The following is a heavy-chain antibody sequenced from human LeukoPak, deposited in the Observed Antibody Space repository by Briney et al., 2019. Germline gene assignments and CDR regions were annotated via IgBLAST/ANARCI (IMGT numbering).Heavy chain of an antibody. Sequence: GASVKVSCKASGYTFTSYGISWVRQAPGQGLEWMGWISAYNGNTNYAQKLQGRVTITRNTSISTAYMEVSSLRSEDTAVYYCARGSLYYDFWSGYYAFGNYYMDVWGKGTTVTVSS. CDR2: ISAYNGNT. CDR3: ARGSLYYDFWSGYYAFGNYYMDV. J-gene: IGHJ6*03. D-gene: IGHD3-3*01. V-gene: IGHV1-18*01. CDR1: GYTFTSYG.